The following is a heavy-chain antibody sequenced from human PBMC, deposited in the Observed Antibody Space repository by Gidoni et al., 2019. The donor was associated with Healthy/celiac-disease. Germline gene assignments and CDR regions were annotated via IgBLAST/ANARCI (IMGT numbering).Heavy chain of an antibody. J-gene: IGHJ6*03. D-gene: IGHD2-15*01. CDR2: IVVGSGNT. CDR3: AATGRGGYYYYYMDV. Sequence: QMQLVQSGPEVKKPGTSVTVSCKASGFTFTSSAMQWVRQARGQRLEWIGWIVVGSGNTNYAQKFQERVTITRDMSTSTAYMELSSLRSEDTAVYYCAATGRGGYYYYYMDVWGKGTTVTVSS. CDR1: GFTFTSSA. V-gene: IGHV1-58*02.